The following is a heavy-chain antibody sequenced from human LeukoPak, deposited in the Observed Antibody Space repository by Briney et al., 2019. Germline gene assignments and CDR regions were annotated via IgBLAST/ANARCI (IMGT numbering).Heavy chain of an antibody. CDR3: ARAPITMIVVVLPFDI. D-gene: IGHD3-22*01. V-gene: IGHV1-18*01. CDR1: GYTFTSYG. J-gene: IGHJ3*02. Sequence: ASVKVSCKASGYTFTSYGISWVRQAPGQGLGWMGWISAYNGNTNYAQKLQGRVTMTTDTSTSTAYMELRSLRSDDTAVYYCARAPITMIVVVLPFDIWGQGTMVTVSS. CDR2: ISAYNGNT.